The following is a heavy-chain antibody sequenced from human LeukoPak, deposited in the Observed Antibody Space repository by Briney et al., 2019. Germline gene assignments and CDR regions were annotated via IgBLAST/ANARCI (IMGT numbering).Heavy chain of an antibody. CDR2: ISSSSSYI. CDR3: ARALRGYSYVLDY. CDR1: GFTFSSYS. V-gene: IGHV3-21*01. J-gene: IGHJ4*02. D-gene: IGHD5-18*01. Sequence: PGGSLRLSCAASGFTFSSYSMNWVRQAPGKGLEWVSSISSSSSYIYYADSVKGRFTISRDNAKNSPYLQMNSLRAEDTAVYYCARALRGYSYVLDYWGQGTLVTVSS.